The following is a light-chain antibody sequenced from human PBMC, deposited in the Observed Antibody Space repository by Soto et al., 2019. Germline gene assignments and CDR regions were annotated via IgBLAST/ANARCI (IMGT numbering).Light chain of an antibody. J-gene: IGKJ4*01. CDR3: QQYGSSSLT. V-gene: IGKV3-20*01. CDR1: QSVSSSY. CDR2: GAS. Sequence: EIVLTQSPGTLSLSPGERATLSCRASQSVSSSYLAWYQQKPGQAPRRLIYGASSRATGIPDRFSGSGSGTDFNLTISRLEPEDCGVYYCQQYGSSSLTFGGGTKVEIK.